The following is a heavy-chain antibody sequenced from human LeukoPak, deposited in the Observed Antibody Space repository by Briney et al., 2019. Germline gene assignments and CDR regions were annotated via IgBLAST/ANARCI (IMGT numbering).Heavy chain of an antibody. J-gene: IGHJ5*02. D-gene: IGHD3-10*01. Sequence: PGGSLRLSCAASGFTFDDYGMSWVRQAPGKGLEWVSGINWNGGSTGYADSVKGRFTISRDNAKNSLYLQMNSLRAEDTALYYCARDRFGAYQTPTPYNWFDPWGQGTLVTVSS. CDR1: GFTFDDYG. CDR2: INWNGGST. CDR3: ARDRFGAYQTPTPYNWFDP. V-gene: IGHV3-20*04.